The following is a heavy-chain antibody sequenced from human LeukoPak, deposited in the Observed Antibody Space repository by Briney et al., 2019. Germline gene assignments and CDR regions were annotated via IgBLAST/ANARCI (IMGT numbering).Heavy chain of an antibody. CDR2: TNSDGSST. Sequence: GGSLRLSCAASGFTFSSYWMHWVRQAPGKGLVWVSRTNSDGSSTSYADSVKGRFTISRDNAKNTLYLQMNSLRAEDTAVYYYARESILSGSYYSFDYWGQGTLVTVSS. V-gene: IGHV3-74*01. J-gene: IGHJ4*02. CDR3: ARESILSGSYYSFDY. CDR1: GFTFSSYW. D-gene: IGHD1-26*01.